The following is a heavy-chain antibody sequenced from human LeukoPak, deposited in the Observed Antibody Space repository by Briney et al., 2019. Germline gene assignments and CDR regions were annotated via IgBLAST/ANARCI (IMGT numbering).Heavy chain of an antibody. J-gene: IGHJ3*02. Sequence: SETLSLTCAVSGGSISSSNWWSWVRQPPGKGLEWIGEIYHSGSTNYNPSLKSRVTISVDKSKNQFSLKLSSVTAADTAVYYCARDRAGFDDAFDIWGQGTMVTVSS. D-gene: IGHD3-10*01. CDR1: GGSISSSNW. V-gene: IGHV4-4*02. CDR3: ARDRAGFDDAFDI. CDR2: IYHSGST.